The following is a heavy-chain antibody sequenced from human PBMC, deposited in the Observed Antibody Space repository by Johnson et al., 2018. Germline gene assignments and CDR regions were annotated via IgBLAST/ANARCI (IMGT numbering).Heavy chain of an antibody. CDR3: ARGTLWSGYDYHCYGMDV. J-gene: IGHJ6*02. CDR2: IIPIFGTA. CDR1: GGTFSSYA. D-gene: IGHD3-3*01. V-gene: IGHV1-69*01. Sequence: VQLVESGAEVKKPGSSVKVSCKASGGTFSSYAISWVRQAPGQGLEWMGGIIPIFGTANYAQKFQGRVTITADESTSTAYMELSSLRSEDTAGYYCARGTLWSGYDYHCYGMDVWGQGTTVTVSS.